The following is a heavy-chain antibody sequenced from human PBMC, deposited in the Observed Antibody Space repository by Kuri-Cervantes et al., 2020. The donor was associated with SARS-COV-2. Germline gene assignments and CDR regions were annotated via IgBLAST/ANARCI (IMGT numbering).Heavy chain of an antibody. D-gene: IGHD1-14*01. Sequence: SETLSLTCTVSGGSISSSSYYWGWIRQPPGKGLEWIGSIYYSGSTYYNPSLKSRVTISVDTSKNQFSLKLSSVTAADTAVYYCARAPRTLDPPWFDPWGQGTLVTVSS. CDR3: ARAPRTLDPPWFDP. CDR2: IYYSGST. V-gene: IGHV4-39*07. CDR1: GGSISSSSYY. J-gene: IGHJ5*02.